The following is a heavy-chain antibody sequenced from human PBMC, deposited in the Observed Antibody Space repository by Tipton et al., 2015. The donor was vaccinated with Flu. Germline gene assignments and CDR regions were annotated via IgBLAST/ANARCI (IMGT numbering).Heavy chain of an antibody. CDR2: IRSDETTE. CDR1: GFTFRTNG. V-gene: IGHV3-30*02. CDR3: AKSGGFDS. J-gene: IGHJ4*02. D-gene: IGHD1-26*01. Sequence: SLRFSCAASGFTFRTNGMHWVRQAPGKGLEWVAHIRSDETTEYADSVKGRFTISRDNSKDMLYLQMNSLRAEDTAVFYCAKSGGFDSWNQGALVIVSS.